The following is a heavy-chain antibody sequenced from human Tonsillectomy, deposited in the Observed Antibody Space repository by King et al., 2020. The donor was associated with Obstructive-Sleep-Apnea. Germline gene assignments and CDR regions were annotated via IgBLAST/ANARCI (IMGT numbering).Heavy chain of an antibody. CDR3: ARSTFCCTSGSRYYFFDF. Sequence: QLVQSGGGLVQPGGSLRLSCAASGFTFSAYDMHWVRQPRGKGLEWVSTIGPAGDTYYPGSVKGRFTISREDAKNSLYLQMNSLRAGDTAVYYCARSTFCCTSGSRYYFFDFWGQGTLVTVSS. V-gene: IGHV3-13*04. CDR1: GFTFSAYD. J-gene: IGHJ4*02. CDR2: IGPAGDT. D-gene: IGHD3-10*01.